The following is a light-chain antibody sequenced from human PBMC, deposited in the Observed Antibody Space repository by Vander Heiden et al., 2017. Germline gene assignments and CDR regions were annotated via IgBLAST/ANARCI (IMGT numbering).Light chain of an antibody. Sequence: QSVLPQPPSASGTPVQRVTISCSGSSTNNGSNYVYWYQQVPGTAPKLLIYMNSQRPSGVAARFSGSKSGTSGSLAISGRRSEDEADDYCAAWDDSLKGWVFGGGTKLTVL. V-gene: IGLV1-47*01. CDR2: MNS. CDR3: AAWDDSLKGWV. J-gene: IGLJ3*02. CDR1: STNNGSNY.